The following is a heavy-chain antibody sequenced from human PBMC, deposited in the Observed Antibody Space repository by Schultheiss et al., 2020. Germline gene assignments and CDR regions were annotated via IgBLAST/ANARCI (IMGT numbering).Heavy chain of an antibody. V-gene: IGHV3-9*01. CDR1: GFTFDDYA. CDR3: TRGRDGTYDS. CDR2: ISWNSGSI. D-gene: IGHD1-26*01. J-gene: IGHJ5*01. Sequence: GGSLRLSCAASGFTFDDYAMHWVRQAPGKGLEWVSGISWNSGSIGYVDSVKGRFTISRDNAKNSVYLQMNSLRAEDTAVYYCTRGRDGTYDSWGQGTLVTVSS.